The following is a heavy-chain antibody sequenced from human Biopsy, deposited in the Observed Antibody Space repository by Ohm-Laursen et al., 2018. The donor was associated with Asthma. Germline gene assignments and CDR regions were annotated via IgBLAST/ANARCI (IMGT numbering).Heavy chain of an antibody. Sequence: SLRLSCAASGFAVSRDHMFWVRQAPGKGLEWVSSISSSSSYIYYADSVKGRFTISRDNAKNSLYLQMNSLRAEDTAVYYCARVWQLATLDYWGQGTLVTVSS. D-gene: IGHD6-13*01. J-gene: IGHJ4*02. CDR1: GFAVSRDH. V-gene: IGHV3-21*01. CDR3: ARVWQLATLDY. CDR2: ISSSSSYI.